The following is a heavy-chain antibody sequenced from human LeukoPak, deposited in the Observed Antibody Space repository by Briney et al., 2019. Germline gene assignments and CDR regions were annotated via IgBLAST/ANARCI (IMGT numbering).Heavy chain of an antibody. V-gene: IGHV3-30-3*01. D-gene: IGHD6-19*01. CDR1: GFTFSSHA. CDR2: ISYDGSNK. J-gene: IGHJ4*02. CDR3: ARDYSGGWYYFDY. Sequence: GGSLRLSCAASGFTFSSHAMSWVRQAPGKGLEWVAVISYDGSNKYYADSVKGRVTISRDNSKNTLYLQMNSLRAEDTAVYYYARDYSGGWYYFDYWGQGTLVTVS.